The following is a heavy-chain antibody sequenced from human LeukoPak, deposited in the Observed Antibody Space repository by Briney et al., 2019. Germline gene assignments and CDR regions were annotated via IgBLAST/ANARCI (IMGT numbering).Heavy chain of an antibody. J-gene: IGHJ4*02. V-gene: IGHV4-4*09. D-gene: IGHD4-23*01. CDR3: ARGGNWYHFDY. CDR2: IYTSGSS. CDR1: GGSIGSYY. Sequence: SETLSLTCTVSGGSIGSYYWSWIRQPPGKGLEWIGYIYTSGSSNYNPSLKSRVSISLDTSMNQFSLKLSSVTAADTAVYFCARGGNWYHFDYWGQGSLVTVSS.